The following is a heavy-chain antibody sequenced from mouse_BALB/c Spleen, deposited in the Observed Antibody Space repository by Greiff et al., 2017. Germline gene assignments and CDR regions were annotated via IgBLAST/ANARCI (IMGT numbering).Heavy chain of an antibody. J-gene: IGHJ4*01. Sequence: EVMLVESGGGLVQPGGSLRLSCATSGFTFTDYYMSWVRQPPGKALEWLGFIRNKANGYTTEYSASVKGRFTISRDNSQSILYLQMNTLRAEDSATYYCARDRDDRYDGRGYAMDYWGQGTSVTVSS. V-gene: IGHV7-3*02. D-gene: IGHD2-14*01. CDR3: ARDRDDRYDGRGYAMDY. CDR2: IRNKANGYTT. CDR1: GFTFTDYY.